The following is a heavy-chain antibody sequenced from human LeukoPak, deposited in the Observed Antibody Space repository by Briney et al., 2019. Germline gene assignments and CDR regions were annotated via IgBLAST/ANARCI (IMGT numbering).Heavy chain of an antibody. V-gene: IGHV4-59*01. CDR3: ARERGGHRTGHFDQ. J-gene: IGHJ4*02. D-gene: IGHD1-1*01. CDR2: IYYSGSA. Sequence: SETLSLTCTVSNDSIRSSYWSWIRQPPGETLEWVGYIYYSGSANYNPSLKDRVSMSVDTSKNQLSLRLNSVTAADTAIYYCARERGGHRTGHFDQWGQGILVTVSS. CDR1: NDSIRSSY.